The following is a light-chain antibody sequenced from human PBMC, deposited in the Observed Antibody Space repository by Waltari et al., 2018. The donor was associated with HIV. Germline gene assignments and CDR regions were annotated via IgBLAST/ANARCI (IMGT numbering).Light chain of an antibody. Sequence: QSVLTHPPSVSGAPGQRITISCTGSSHNIAEGFDVHLYQQLPGKAPKVLIYGNSNRPSGVPDRFSGSKSGTSASLAITGLQADDEGDYYCQSYDSSLRGHVFGSGTRVTVL. V-gene: IGLV1-40*01. J-gene: IGLJ1*01. CDR3: QSYDSSLRGHV. CDR2: GNS. CDR1: SHNIAEGFD.